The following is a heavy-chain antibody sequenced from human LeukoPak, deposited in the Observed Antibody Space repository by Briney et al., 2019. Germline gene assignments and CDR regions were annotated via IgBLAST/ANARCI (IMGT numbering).Heavy chain of an antibody. CDR2: ISGSGGST. V-gene: IGHV3-23*01. D-gene: IGHD2-2*01. CDR1: GFTFSSSA. J-gene: IGHJ5*02. CDR3: AKEGADIVVVPAAENWFDP. Sequence: GGSLRLSCGASGFTFSSSAMHWVRQAPGKGLEWVSAISGSGGSTYYADSVKGRFTISRDNSKNTLYLQMNSLRAEDTAVYYCAKEGADIVVVPAAENWFDPWGQGTLVTVSS.